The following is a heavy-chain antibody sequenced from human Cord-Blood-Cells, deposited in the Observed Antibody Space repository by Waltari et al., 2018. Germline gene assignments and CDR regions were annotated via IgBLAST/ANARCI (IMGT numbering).Heavy chain of an antibody. CDR2: MNPNSGKT. D-gene: IGHD5-12*01. V-gene: IGHV1-8*03. CDR1: GYTFTSYD. Sequence: QVQLVQTGAEVKKPGASVKVSCKASGYTFTSYDINWVRQATGQGLEWMGWMNPNSGKTGYAQKFQGRVTITRNASISTAYMELSSLRSEDTAVYYCARAYSGYDLSYYYYMDVWGKGTTVTVSS. CDR3: ARAYSGYDLSYYYYMDV. J-gene: IGHJ6*03.